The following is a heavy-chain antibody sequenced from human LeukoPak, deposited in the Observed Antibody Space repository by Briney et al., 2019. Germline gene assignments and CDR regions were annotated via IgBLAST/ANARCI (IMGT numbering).Heavy chain of an antibody. CDR3: ARSSEGRYYYDSSGFSYYYYYMDV. Sequence: PSETLSLTCTVSGGSISSGSYYWSWIRQPPGKGLEWIGTLSHSGSSYYNPSLKSRVTISVDTSKSQFSLKLSSVTAADTAVYYCARSSEGRYYYDSSGFSYYYYYMDVWGKGTTVTISS. D-gene: IGHD3-22*01. CDR1: GGSISSGSYY. V-gene: IGHV4-39*07. J-gene: IGHJ6*03. CDR2: LSHSGSS.